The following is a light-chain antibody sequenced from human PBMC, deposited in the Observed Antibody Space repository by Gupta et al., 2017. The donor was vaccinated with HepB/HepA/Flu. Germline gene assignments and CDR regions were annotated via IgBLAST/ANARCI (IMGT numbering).Light chain of an antibody. CDR1: RTADTY. V-gene: IGKV1-39*01. J-gene: IGKJ2*01. Sequence: DIQMTQSPPSLSASIGDRVAITCRASRTADTYVNWYQQKEGKAPRLLIYAASNLQKGVPERVSGSGSGTEFTLTITSLQPEDFATYYCQQSYSFPYTFGQGTKLEL. CDR3: QQSYSFPYT. CDR2: AAS.